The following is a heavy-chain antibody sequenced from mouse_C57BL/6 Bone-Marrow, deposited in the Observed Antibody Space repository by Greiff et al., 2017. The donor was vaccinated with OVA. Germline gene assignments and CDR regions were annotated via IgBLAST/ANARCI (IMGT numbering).Heavy chain of an antibody. CDR1: GFNIKDDY. V-gene: IGHV14-4*01. J-gene: IGHJ2*01. CDR2: IDPENGDT. D-gene: IGHD1-1*01. Sequence: EVKLQQSGAELVRPGASVKLSCTASGFNIKDDYMHWVKQRPEQGLEWIGWIDPENGDTEYASKFQGKATITADTSSNTAYLQLSSLTSEDTAVYYCTTRIITTGYFDYWGQGTTLTVSS. CDR3: TTRIITTGYFDY.